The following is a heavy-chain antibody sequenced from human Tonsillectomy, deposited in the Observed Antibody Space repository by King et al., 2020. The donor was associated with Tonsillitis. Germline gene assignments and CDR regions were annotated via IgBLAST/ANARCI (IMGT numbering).Heavy chain of an antibody. Sequence: VQLQESGPGLVKPSQTLSLTCTVSVGSISKNYYYWIWIRQPPGKGLGWMGYIYYSGSTHYNPYLKSRVTISVDPSTNQFSLKPSSVTAADTAVYYCAGYYDSSGYYYVHWFDPWGQGTLVTVSS. J-gene: IGHJ5*02. CDR2: IYYSGST. CDR1: VGSISKNYYY. D-gene: IGHD3-22*01. V-gene: IGHV4-30-4*01. CDR3: AGYYDSSGYYYVHWFDP.